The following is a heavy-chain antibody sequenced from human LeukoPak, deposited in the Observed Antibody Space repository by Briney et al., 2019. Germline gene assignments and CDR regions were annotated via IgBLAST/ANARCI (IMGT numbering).Heavy chain of an antibody. Sequence: GGSLRLSCAASGLTASNSYINWVRQPPGKGLEWVSVLYRDDTSYYAESVKGRFTISRDSAKNTLDLQMSGLRAEDTAMYYCVSGYCRGARCHAFAFDIWGQGTMVTVSS. V-gene: IGHV3-53*03. CDR3: VSGYCRGARCHAFAFDI. CDR1: GLTASNSY. D-gene: IGHD2-15*01. J-gene: IGHJ3*02. CDR2: LYRDDTS.